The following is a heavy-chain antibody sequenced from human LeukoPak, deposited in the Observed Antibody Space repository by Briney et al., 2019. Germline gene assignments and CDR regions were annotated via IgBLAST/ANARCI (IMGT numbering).Heavy chain of an antibody. Sequence: ASVKVSCKASGYTFTSYYMHWVRQAPGQGLEWMGIINPSCGSTNYAQKLQGRVTMTTDTSTSTAYMELRSLRSDDTAVYYCARVTNGDDYWGQGTLVTVSS. CDR2: INPSCGST. CDR3: ARVTNGDDY. CDR1: GYTFTSYY. J-gene: IGHJ4*02. V-gene: IGHV1-46*01. D-gene: IGHD4-17*01.